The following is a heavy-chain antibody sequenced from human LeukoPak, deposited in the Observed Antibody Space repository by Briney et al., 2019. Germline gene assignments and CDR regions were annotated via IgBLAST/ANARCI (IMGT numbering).Heavy chain of an antibody. Sequence: GGSLRLSCAASGFTFSSYAMHWVRQAPGKGLEWVSGISASGDSTNYAGSVRGRFTISRDNSKNTLYVQMNSLRDEDTALYYCAREVSEGFDFWGQGTLVTVSS. CDR2: ISASGDST. CDR3: AREVSEGFDF. V-gene: IGHV3-23*01. J-gene: IGHJ4*02. D-gene: IGHD3-22*01. CDR1: GFTFSSYA.